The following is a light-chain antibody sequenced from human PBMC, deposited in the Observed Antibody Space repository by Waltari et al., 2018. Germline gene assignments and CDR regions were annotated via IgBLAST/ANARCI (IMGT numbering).Light chain of an antibody. CDR2: KAS. CDR3: QQYISYPWT. Sequence: CRASPGVDSWLSVYRQKPGQAPKLLIYKASSLESGVPSRFSGSGSGTEFTLTISSLQPDDFATYYCQQYISYPWTFGQGTKVEIK. J-gene: IGKJ1*01. V-gene: IGKV1-5*03. CDR1: PGVDSW.